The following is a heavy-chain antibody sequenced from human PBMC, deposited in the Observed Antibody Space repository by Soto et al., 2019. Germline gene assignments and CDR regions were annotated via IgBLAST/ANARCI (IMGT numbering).Heavy chain of an antibody. CDR3: ARGGGYYGSGSYSYYGMDV. D-gene: IGHD3-10*01. V-gene: IGHV3-11*01. J-gene: IGHJ6*02. CDR1: GFIFSDYY. CDR2: ISSSGHSI. Sequence: GESLKISCAVSGFIFSDYYMNWIRQAPGKGLEWFSYISSSGHSIYYADSVKGRFTISRDNAKNSLYLQMNSLRAEDTAVYYCARGGGYYGSGSYSYYGMDVWGQGTTVTVYS.